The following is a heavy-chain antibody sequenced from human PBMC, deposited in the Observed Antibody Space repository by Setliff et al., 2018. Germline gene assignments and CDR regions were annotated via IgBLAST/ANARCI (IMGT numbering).Heavy chain of an antibody. V-gene: IGHV4-61*10. Sequence: SETLSLTCIVSGESIDSVATGNHYWNWIRQPVGKGLEWIGHIFLTGSTDYDPSFRSRATISLDTSKNQFSLKLSSVTAADTAVYYCARDLRTGTTVFYYYYYMDVWGKGTTVTVSS. CDR2: IFLTGST. J-gene: IGHJ6*03. CDR1: GESIDSVATGNHY. D-gene: IGHD1-7*01. CDR3: ARDLRTGTTVFYYYYYMDV.